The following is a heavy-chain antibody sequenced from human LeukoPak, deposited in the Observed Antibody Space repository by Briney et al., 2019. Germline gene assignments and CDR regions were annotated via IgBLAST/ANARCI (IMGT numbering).Heavy chain of an antibody. CDR1: GFTFSSYE. CDR2: ISTSDTI. V-gene: IGHV3-48*03. Sequence: PGGSLRLSCAASGFTFSSYEMNWVRQAPRKGLEWISFISTSDTIYYADSVKGRFTISRDNANNSLYLQMSSLRAEDTAVYYCARDEYFDYWGQGTLVTVSS. CDR3: ARDEYFDY. J-gene: IGHJ4*02.